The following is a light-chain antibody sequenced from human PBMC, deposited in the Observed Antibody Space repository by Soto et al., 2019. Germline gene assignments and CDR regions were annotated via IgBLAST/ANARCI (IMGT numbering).Light chain of an antibody. V-gene: IGKV3-20*01. CDR1: ESVSSSD. CDR2: GTS. CDR3: QQYASSPLT. J-gene: IGKJ4*01. Sequence: EIVLTQSPGTLSLSPGERATLSCRASESVSSSDLAWYQQKPGQAPRLLIYGTSSGATGIPDRLSGSGSGTDFILTISRLETEDFAVYYCQQYASSPLTFGGGTKVEI.